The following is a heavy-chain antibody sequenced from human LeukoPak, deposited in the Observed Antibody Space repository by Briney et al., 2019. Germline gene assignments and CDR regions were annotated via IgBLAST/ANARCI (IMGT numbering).Heavy chain of an antibody. V-gene: IGHV3-48*01. Sequence: GGSLRLSCAASGFTFRSYSMNWVRQAPGKGLEWVSYISSSSSTIYYADSVKGRFTISRDNAKNSLYLQMNSLRAEDTAVYYCARNLDAFDIWGQGTMVTVSS. CDR2: ISSSSSTI. CDR3: ARNLDAFDI. J-gene: IGHJ3*02. CDR1: GFTFRSYS.